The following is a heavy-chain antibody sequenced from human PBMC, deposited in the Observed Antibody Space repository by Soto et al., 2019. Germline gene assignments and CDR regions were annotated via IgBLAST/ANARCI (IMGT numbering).Heavy chain of an antibody. Sequence: GGSLRLSCAASGFTFTSNCLNWVRQAPGEGLEWVSYISSSSSTIYYADSVKGRFTISRDNAKNSLFLQMNSLRDEDTAVYYCARAWVFDYWGQGTLVTVSS. V-gene: IGHV3-48*02. D-gene: IGHD3-16*01. CDR1: GFTFTSNC. CDR2: ISSSSSTI. J-gene: IGHJ4*02. CDR3: ARAWVFDY.